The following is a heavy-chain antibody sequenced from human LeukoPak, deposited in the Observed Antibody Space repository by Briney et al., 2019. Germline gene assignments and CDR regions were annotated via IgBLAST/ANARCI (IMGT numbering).Heavy chain of an antibody. CDR1: GYTFTSYD. V-gene: IGHV1-8*02. D-gene: IGHD6-13*01. CDR2: MNPNSGNT. J-gene: IGHJ4*02. CDR3: ARGRQQLDEEIDY. Sequence: ASVKVSCKASGYTFTSYDINWVRQATGQGLEWMGWMNPNSGNTGYAQKFQGRVTMTRDTSISTAYMELSRLRSDDTAVYYCARGRQQLDEEIDYWGQGALVTVSS.